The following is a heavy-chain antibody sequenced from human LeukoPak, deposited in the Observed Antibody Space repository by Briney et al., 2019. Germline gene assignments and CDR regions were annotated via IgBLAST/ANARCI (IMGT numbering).Heavy chain of an antibody. D-gene: IGHD6-19*01. V-gene: IGHV3-23*01. Sequence: PGGSLRLSCAASGFTFSSYDMSWVRQAPGKGLEWVSAISGSGGSTYYADSVKGRFTISRDNSKNSLYLQMNSLSAEDTAVYYCAKDLQWLAPLDAFDIWGQGTMVTVSS. CDR3: AKDLQWLAPLDAFDI. CDR2: ISGSGGST. J-gene: IGHJ3*02. CDR1: GFTFSSYD.